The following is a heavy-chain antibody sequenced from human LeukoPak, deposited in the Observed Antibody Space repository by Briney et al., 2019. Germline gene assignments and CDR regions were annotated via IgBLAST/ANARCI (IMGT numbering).Heavy chain of an antibody. CDR2: INSRSSSM. V-gene: IGHV3-21*01. CDR1: GFTSSSST. D-gene: IGHD2-21*01. CDR3: LRGDVRDY. J-gene: IGHJ4*02. Sequence: GGSLRLSCAASGFTSSSSTMNWVRQAPGKGQEWVASINSRSSSMHYADSVEGRFTISRDNAKNSLYLQMNSLRAEDTAVYYCLRGDVRDYWGQGTLVTVSS.